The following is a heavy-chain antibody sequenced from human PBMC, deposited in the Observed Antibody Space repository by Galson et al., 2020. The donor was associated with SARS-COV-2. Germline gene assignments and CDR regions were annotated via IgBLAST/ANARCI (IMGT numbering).Heavy chain of an antibody. J-gene: IGHJ5*02. D-gene: IGHD2-21*02. CDR1: GYTFTGYY. CDR3: ARDACGGDCYSVLGGDFDP. CDR2: INPNSGGT. V-gene: IGHV1-2*02. Sequence: ASVKVSCKASGYTFTGYYMHWVRQAPGQGLEWMGWINPNSGGTNYAQKFQGRVTMTRDTSISTAYMELSRLRSDDTAVYYCARDACGGDCYSVLGGDFDPWGQGTLVTVSS.